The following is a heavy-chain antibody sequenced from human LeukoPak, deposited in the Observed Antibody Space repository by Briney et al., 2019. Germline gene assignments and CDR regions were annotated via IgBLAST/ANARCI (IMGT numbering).Heavy chain of an antibody. D-gene: IGHD5-12*01. CDR3: ARDLGSGYDLGFDY. V-gene: IGHV1-69*04. J-gene: IGHJ4*02. CDR1: GGTFSSYA. CDR2: IIPIFGIA. Sequence: SVKVSCKASGGTFSSYAISWVRQAPGQGLEWMGRIIPIFGIANYAQKFQGRVTTTADKSTSTAYMELSSLRSEDTAVYYCARDLGSGYDLGFDYWGQGTLVTVSS.